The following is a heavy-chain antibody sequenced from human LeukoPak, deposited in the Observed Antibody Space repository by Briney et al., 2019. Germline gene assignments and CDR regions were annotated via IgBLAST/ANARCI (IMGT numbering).Heavy chain of an antibody. D-gene: IGHD6-19*01. CDR2: MNPNTGNA. J-gene: IGHJ5*02. CDR1: GYTFTNFD. V-gene: IGHV1-8*02. CDR3: ASSSGWPSGDWFDP. Sequence: ASVKVSCKASGYTFTNFDINWVRQATGQGLEWMGWMNPNTGNAAYAQKFQDRVTITWDASISTAYMDLSSLRSEDTAVYYCASSSGWPSGDWFDPWGQGTLVTVSS.